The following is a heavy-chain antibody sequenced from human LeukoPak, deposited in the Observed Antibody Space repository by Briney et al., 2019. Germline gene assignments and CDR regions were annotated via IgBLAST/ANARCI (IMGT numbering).Heavy chain of an antibody. Sequence: SETLSLTCTVSGGSISSSSYYWGWIRQPPGKGLEWIGSIYYSGSTYYNPSLKSRVTISVDTSKNQFSLRLSSVTAADTAVYYCASGTGYSSGWYFDYWGQGTLATVSS. CDR2: IYYSGST. CDR1: GGSISSSSYY. CDR3: ASGTGYSSGWYFDY. J-gene: IGHJ4*02. D-gene: IGHD6-19*01. V-gene: IGHV4-39*01.